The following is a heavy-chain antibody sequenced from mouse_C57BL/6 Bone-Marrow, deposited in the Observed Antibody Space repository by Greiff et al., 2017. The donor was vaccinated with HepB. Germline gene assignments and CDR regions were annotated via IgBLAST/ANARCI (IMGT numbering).Heavy chain of an antibody. J-gene: IGHJ2*01. V-gene: IGHV14-4*01. CDR1: GFNIKDDY. CDR2: IDPENGDT. CDR3: TRDGYYTYYFDY. D-gene: IGHD2-3*01. Sequence: VQLQQSGAELVRPGASVKLSCTASGFNIKDDYMHWVKQRPEQGLEWIGWIDPENGDTEYASKFQGKATITADTSSNTAYLQLSSLTSEDTAVYYCTRDGYYTYYFDYWGQGTTLTVSS.